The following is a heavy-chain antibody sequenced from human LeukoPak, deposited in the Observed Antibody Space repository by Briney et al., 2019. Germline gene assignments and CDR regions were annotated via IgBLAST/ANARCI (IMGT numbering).Heavy chain of an antibody. J-gene: IGHJ4*02. D-gene: IGHD5-18*01. Sequence: PGGSLRLSCTVSGLRFSTYAMSWVRRAPGKGLECVANIKQDGSEKYYVDSVKGRFTISRDNTENSLYLQMNSLTAEDTAVYYCARGSYGYLFLDYWGQGTLVTVSS. V-gene: IGHV3-7*04. CDR2: IKQDGSEK. CDR3: ARGSYGYLFLDY. CDR1: GLRFSTYA.